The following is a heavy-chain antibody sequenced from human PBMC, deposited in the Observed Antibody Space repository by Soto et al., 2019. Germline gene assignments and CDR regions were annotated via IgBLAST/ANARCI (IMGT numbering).Heavy chain of an antibody. J-gene: IGHJ6*02. D-gene: IGHD6-6*01. CDR3: ASHTIVALGYYGMDV. CDR1: GYSFTSYW. V-gene: IGHV5-51*01. Sequence: PGESLKISCKGSGYSFTSYWIGWVRQMPGKGLEWMGIIYPGDSDTRYSPSFQGQVTISADKSISTAYLQWSSLKASDTAMYYCASHTIVALGYYGMDVWGQGTTVTVSS. CDR2: IYPGDSDT.